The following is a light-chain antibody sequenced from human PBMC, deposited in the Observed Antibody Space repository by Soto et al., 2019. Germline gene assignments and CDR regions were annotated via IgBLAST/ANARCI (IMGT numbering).Light chain of an antibody. Sequence: NFMLTQPHSVSGSPGKTVTISCTGSGGSVASNYVQWYQQRPGSAPTTVIYEDNQRPSGVPDRFSVSIDISSNSASLTISGLKAEDEADYYCQSYNNTNHGVFGGGTKLTVL. CDR3: QSYNNTNHGV. CDR1: GGSVASNY. CDR2: EDN. J-gene: IGLJ3*02. V-gene: IGLV6-57*02.